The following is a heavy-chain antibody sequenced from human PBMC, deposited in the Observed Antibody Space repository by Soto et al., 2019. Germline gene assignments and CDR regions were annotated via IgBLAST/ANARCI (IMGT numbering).Heavy chain of an antibody. V-gene: IGHV1-69*06. Sequence: VKVSCKASGGTFSSYAISWVRQAPGQGLEWMGGIIPIFGTANYAQKFQGRVTITADKSTSTAYMELSSLRSEDTAVYYCARRGYDFWSGMYYYYYYGMDVWGQGTTVTVSS. CDR3: ARRGYDFWSGMYYYYYYGMDV. J-gene: IGHJ6*02. D-gene: IGHD3-3*01. CDR1: GGTFSSYA. CDR2: IIPIFGTA.